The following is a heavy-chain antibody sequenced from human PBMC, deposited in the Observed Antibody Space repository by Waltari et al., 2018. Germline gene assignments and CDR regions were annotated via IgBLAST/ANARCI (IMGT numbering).Heavy chain of an antibody. Sequence: QVQLQESGPGLVKPSETLSLTCTLSGGSISSYYWSWIRQPPGKGLEWIGYIYYSGSTNYNPSLKSRVTISVDTSKNQFSLKLSSVTAADTAVYYCARSGYSGYDGRIDYWGQGTLVTVSS. CDR2: IYYSGST. J-gene: IGHJ4*02. CDR3: ARSGYSGYDGRIDY. CDR1: GGSISSYY. V-gene: IGHV4-59*01. D-gene: IGHD5-12*01.